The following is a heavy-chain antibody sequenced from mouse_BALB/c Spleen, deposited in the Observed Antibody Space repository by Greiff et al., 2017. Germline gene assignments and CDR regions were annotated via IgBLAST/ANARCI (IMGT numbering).Heavy chain of an antibody. Sequence: EVMLVESGGGLVKPGGSLKLSCAASGFAFSSYDMSWVRQTPEKRLEWVAYISNGGGSTYYPDTVKGRFTISRDNAKNTLYLQMSSLKSEDTAMYYCARQEYDGYLDYWGQGTTLTVSS. CDR3: ARQEYDGYLDY. V-gene: IGHV5-12-1*01. J-gene: IGHJ2*01. CDR1: GFAFSSYD. CDR2: ISNGGGST. D-gene: IGHD2-3*01.